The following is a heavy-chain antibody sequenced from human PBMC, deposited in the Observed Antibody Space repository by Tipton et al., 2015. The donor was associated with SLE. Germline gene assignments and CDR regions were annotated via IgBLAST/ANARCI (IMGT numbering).Heavy chain of an antibody. J-gene: IGHJ5*02. CDR2: ISYDGSNK. CDR1: GFTFSSYA. V-gene: IGHV3-30-3*01. CDR3: AKYTIAAAGGWFDP. D-gene: IGHD6-13*01. Sequence: SLRLSCAASGFTFSSYAMHWVRQAPGKGLEWVAVISYDGSNKYYADSVKGRFTISRDNSKNTLYLQMNSLRTEDTAVYYCAKYTIAAAGGWFDPWGQGTLVTVSS.